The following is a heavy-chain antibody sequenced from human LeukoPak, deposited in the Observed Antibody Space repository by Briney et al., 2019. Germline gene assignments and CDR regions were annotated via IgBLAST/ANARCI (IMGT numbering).Heavy chain of an antibody. CDR2: ISAYNGNT. Sequence: ASVKVSCKASGYTFTSYGISWVRQAPGQGLEWVGWISAYNGNTNYAQKLQGRVTMTTDTSTSTAYMELRSLRSDDTAVYYCARDCSGGSCSDYWGQGTLVTVSS. J-gene: IGHJ4*02. CDR1: GYTFTSYG. V-gene: IGHV1-18*01. CDR3: ARDCSGGSCSDY. D-gene: IGHD2-15*01.